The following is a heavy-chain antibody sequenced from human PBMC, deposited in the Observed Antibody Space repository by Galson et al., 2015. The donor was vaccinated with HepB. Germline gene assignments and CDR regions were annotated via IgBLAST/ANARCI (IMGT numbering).Heavy chain of an antibody. D-gene: IGHD3-10*01. CDR3: AKDLYYYGSGSYPVFDY. CDR2: ISYDGSNK. Sequence: SLRLSCAASGFTFSSYGMHWVRQAPGKGLEWVAVISYDGSNKYYADSVKGRFTISRDNSKNTLYLQMNSLRAEDTAVYYYAKDLYYYGSGSYPVFDYWGQGTLVTVSS. J-gene: IGHJ4*02. V-gene: IGHV3-30*18. CDR1: GFTFSSYG.